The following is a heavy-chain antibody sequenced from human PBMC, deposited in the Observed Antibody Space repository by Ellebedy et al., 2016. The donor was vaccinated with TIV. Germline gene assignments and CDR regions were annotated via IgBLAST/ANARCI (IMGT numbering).Heavy chain of an antibody. CDR2: IDPSRGST. D-gene: IGHD2-15*01. J-gene: IGHJ5*02. CDR3: TRDALGYCSGGSCSNNWFDP. Sequence: AASVKVSCKASGYTFTSYYMHWVRQAPGQGLEWMGVIDPSRGSTDYAQKFHGRVTFTRDTSANTAYVHLSSLTSEDSAVYYCTRDALGYCSGGSCSNNWFDPWGQGTLVTVSS. V-gene: IGHV1-46*01. CDR1: GYTFTSYY.